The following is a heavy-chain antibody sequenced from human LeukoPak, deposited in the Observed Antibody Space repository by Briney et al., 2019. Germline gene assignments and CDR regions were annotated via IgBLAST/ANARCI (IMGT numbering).Heavy chain of an antibody. D-gene: IGHD3-22*01. V-gene: IGHV3-11*01. CDR2: ISSSGSTI. Sequence: GGSLRLSCAASGFTFSDYYMSWIRQAPGKGLEWVSYISSSGSTIYYADSVKGRFTISRDNAKNSLYLQMNSLRAEDTAVYYCARDRAYYDSSGYYYVDAFDIWGQGTMVTVSS. CDR3: ARDRAYYDSSGYYYVDAFDI. J-gene: IGHJ3*02. CDR1: GFTFSDYY.